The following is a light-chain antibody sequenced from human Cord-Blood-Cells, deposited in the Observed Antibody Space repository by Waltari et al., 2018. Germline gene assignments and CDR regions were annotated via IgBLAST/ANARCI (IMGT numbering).Light chain of an antibody. V-gene: IGKV3-20*01. J-gene: IGKJ4*01. CDR1: QSVSSSY. CDR3: QQYGSSPT. CDR2: GAS. Sequence: DIVLTQSPGSLSLSPGERATLSCRASQSVSSSYLAWYQQQPGQAPRLLIYGASSKATGIPDRFSGSGSGTYFTLTISRLEPEDCAVYYCQQYGSSPTFGGGTKVEIK.